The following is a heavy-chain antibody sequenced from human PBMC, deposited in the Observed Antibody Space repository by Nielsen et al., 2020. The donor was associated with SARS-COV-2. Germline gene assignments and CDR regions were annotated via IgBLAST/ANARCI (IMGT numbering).Heavy chain of an antibody. J-gene: IGHJ6*02. V-gene: IGHV3-7*03. D-gene: IGHD3-10*01. CDR1: GFIFDDYG. CDR2: IKQDGSEK. Sequence: GESLKISCAASGFIFDDYGMSWVRQAPGKGLEWVANIKQDGSEKYFVDSVQGRFTISRDNAKSSLFLQMNSLRADDTARYYCARGSGMGVWGQGTAVIVSS. CDR3: ARGSGMGV.